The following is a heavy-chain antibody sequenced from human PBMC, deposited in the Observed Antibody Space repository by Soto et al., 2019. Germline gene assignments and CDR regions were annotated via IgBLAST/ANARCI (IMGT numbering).Heavy chain of an antibody. CDR3: ARFIAVAGGYYYYGMDV. Sequence: SGPTLVNPTQTLTLTCTFSGFSLSTSGMCVSWIRQPPGKALEWLALIDWDDDKYYSTSLKTRLTISKDTSKNQVVLTMTNMDPVDTATYYCARFIAVAGGYYYYGMDVWGQGTTVTVSS. D-gene: IGHD6-19*01. CDR1: GFSLSTSGMC. CDR2: IDWDDDK. J-gene: IGHJ6*02. V-gene: IGHV2-70*01.